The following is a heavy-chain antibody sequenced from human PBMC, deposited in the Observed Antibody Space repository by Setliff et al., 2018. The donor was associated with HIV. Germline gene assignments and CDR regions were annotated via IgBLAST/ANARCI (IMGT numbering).Heavy chain of an antibody. CDR2: ITGSSDTI. D-gene: IGHD1-20*01. CDR3: ARDPGRYNGMDV. V-gene: IGHV3-48*01. CDR1: GFTFSSYE. J-gene: IGHJ6*02. Sequence: GGSLRLSCAASGFTFSSYEMDWFRQAPGKGLEWVSYITGSSDTIYYADSVKGRFIISRDNSKNTLYLQMNSLRAEDTAVYYCARDPGRYNGMDVWGQGTTVTVSS.